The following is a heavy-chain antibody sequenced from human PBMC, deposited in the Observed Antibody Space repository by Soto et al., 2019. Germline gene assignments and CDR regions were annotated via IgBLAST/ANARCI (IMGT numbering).Heavy chain of an antibody. V-gene: IGHV1-69*06. D-gene: IGHD5-18*01. CDR1: GGTFSSYA. J-gene: IGHJ6*02. CDR3: ALRGYSYGYVYYYGMDV. CDR2: IIPICGTA. Sequence: QVQLVQSGAEVKKPGSSVKVSCKASGGTFSSYAISWVRQAPGQGLEWMGGIIPICGTANYAQKFQGRVTITADKSTSTAYMELSSLRSEDTAVYYCALRGYSYGYVYYYGMDVWGQGTTVTVSS.